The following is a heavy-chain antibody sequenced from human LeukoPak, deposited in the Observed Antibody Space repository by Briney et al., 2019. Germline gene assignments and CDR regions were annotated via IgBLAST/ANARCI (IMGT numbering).Heavy chain of an antibody. CDR3: ARDRTYYFDY. CDR2: ISGSGSNT. D-gene: IGHD1-1*01. CDR1: GFTFSSNA. V-gene: IGHV3-23*01. J-gene: IGHJ4*02. Sequence: GGSLRLSCAASGFTFSSNAMSWVRQAPGKGLEWVSGISGSGSNTYYADSVKGRFTISRDSSKNTLYLQMNSLTAEDTAVYYCARDRTYYFDYWGQGTLVTVSS.